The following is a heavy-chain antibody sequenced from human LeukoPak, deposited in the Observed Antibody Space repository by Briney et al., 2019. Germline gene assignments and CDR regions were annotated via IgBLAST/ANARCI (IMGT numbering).Heavy chain of an antibody. D-gene: IGHD6-19*01. CDR1: GFTFSSYA. J-gene: IGHJ4*02. V-gene: IGHV3-23*01. Sequence: GGSLRLSCAASGFTFSSYAMSWVRQAPGKGLEWVSTLSGSGGNTYYADSVKGRFTISRDNSMNTLYLQMNSLRAEYTAVFYCAKQRGSGGWSPFDYWGQGTLVTVSS. CDR2: LSGSGGNT. CDR3: AKQRGSGGWSPFDY.